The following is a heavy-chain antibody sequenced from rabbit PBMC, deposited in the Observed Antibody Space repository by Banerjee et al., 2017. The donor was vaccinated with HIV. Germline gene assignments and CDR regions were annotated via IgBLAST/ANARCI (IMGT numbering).Heavy chain of an antibody. CDR3: ARGINGYYSL. D-gene: IGHD1-1*01. V-gene: IGHV1S40*01. CDR2: IYVGISGST. CDR1: GFDLSSDYY. Sequence: QSLEESGGGLVKPGASLTLTCKASGFDLSSDYYMCWVRQAPGKGLEWIACIYVGISGSTYYANWAKGRFTISKTSSTTVTLQMTSLTAADTATYFCARGINGYYSLWGPGTLVTVS. J-gene: IGHJ6*01.